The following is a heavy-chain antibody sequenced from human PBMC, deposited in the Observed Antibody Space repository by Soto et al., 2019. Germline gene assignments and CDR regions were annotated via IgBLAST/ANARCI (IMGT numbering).Heavy chain of an antibody. Sequence: SVKVSFKASGGTFSSYAISWVRQAPGQGLEWMGGIISIFGTTNYAQKFQGRITISADESTSTAYMALSSLRSEDTAVYYCATSFNILTGYYPHWGQGTRVTVSS. CDR3: ATSFNILTGYYPH. CDR2: IISIFGTT. J-gene: IGHJ4*02. CDR1: GGTFSSYA. D-gene: IGHD3-9*01. V-gene: IGHV1-69*13.